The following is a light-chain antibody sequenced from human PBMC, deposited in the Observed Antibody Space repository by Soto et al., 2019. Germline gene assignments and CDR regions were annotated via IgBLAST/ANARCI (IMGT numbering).Light chain of an antibody. CDR1: SSDVGAYNY. J-gene: IGLJ1*01. CDR3: SSFAGSNNFPYV. CDR2: EVS. Sequence: QSALTQPPSASGSPGQSVTISCTGTSSDVGAYNYVSWYQQHPGKAPKFIIYEVSKRPSGVPDRFSGSKSGNTASLTVSGLQAEDEADYYCSSFAGSNNFPYVFGTGTKLTVL. V-gene: IGLV2-8*01.